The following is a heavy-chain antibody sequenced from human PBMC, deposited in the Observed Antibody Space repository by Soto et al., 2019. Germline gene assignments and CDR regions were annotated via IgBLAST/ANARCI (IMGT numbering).Heavy chain of an antibody. CDR1: GYTFIGYY. CDR2: INPKSGAT. V-gene: IGHV1-2*02. J-gene: IGHJ4*02. Sequence: ASVKVCCKTSGYTFIGYYIHWVRQAPGQGLEGMGWINPKSGATNYAQKFQGRVSMTRDTSITTAYIELSRLRSDDTAVYYCARDLVSTIGDFDFWGQGTPVTVSS. D-gene: IGHD5-12*01. CDR3: ARDLVSTIGDFDF.